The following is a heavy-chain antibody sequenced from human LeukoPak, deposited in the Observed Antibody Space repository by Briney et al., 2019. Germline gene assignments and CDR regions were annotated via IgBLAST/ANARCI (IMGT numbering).Heavy chain of an antibody. Sequence: SETLSLTCTVSGGSISSYYWSWIRQPPGKGLEWIGEINHSGSTNYNPSLKSRVTISVDTSKNQFSLKLSSVTAADTAVYYCASMVRGLIDYWGQGTLVTVSS. D-gene: IGHD3-10*01. CDR1: GGSISSYY. J-gene: IGHJ4*02. V-gene: IGHV4-34*01. CDR3: ASMVRGLIDY. CDR2: INHSGST.